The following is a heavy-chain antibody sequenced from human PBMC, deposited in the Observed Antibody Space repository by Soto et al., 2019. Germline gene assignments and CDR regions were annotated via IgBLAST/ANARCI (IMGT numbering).Heavy chain of an antibody. CDR2: ISYDGSNK. V-gene: IGHV3-30*03. D-gene: IGHD6-6*01. J-gene: IGHJ4*02. CDR1: GFTFSSYG. CDR3: ARHSYSSSSAIRNDY. Sequence: HVQLVESGGGVVQPGRSLRLSCAASGFTFSSYGMHWVRQAPGKGLEWVAVISYDGSNKYYADSVKGRITISRDNSKNTLYLQMNSLRAEDTAVYYCARHSYSSSSAIRNDYWGQGTLVTVSS.